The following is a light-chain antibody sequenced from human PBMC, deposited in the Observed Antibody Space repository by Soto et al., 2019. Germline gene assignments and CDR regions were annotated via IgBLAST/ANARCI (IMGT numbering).Light chain of an antibody. CDR3: ATWDDSLSGSWV. V-gene: IGLV1-47*01. CDR2: RNN. CDR1: TSNIGTNY. Sequence: QSVLTQPPSASGTPGQRVTMSCSGSTSNIGTNYEYWYQQLPGTAPKLLIYRNNHRPSGVPDRFSGSKSGTSASLAISGLRSEDEAHYYCATWDDSLSGSWVFGGGTKLTVL. J-gene: IGLJ3*02.